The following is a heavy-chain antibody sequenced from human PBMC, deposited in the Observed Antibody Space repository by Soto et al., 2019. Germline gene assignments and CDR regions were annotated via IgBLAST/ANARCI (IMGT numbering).Heavy chain of an antibody. Sequence: GPSVKVSCKASGYTFSSYDINWVRQATGQGLEWMGWMNPNSGNTGYTQKFQGRVTMTRNTSISTAYMELSSLRSEDTAVYYCARAPSSSGWGNYYYYMDVWGKGTTVTVSS. V-gene: IGHV1-8*01. CDR2: MNPNSGNT. D-gene: IGHD6-19*01. CDR3: ARAPSSSGWGNYYYYMDV. J-gene: IGHJ6*03. CDR1: GYTFSSYD.